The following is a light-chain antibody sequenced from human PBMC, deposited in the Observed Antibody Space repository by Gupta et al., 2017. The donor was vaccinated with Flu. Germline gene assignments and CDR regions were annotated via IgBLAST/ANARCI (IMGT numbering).Light chain of an antibody. J-gene: IGLJ3*02. V-gene: IGLV3-1*01. CDR1: NLGDKY. Sequence: SYALTQPPSVSVSPGQTASVTCSGDNLGDKYAFWYQQRPGQSHVLVIYQDNKRTAGIPERFSGSNSGNTATLTISGTQAMDEADYYWQAWDSRNEVFGGGTKVTVL. CDR2: QDN. CDR3: QAWDSRNEV.